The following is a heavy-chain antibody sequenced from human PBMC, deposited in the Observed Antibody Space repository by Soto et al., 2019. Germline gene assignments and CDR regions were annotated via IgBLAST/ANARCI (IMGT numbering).Heavy chain of an antibody. CDR2: ITGSSGRT. J-gene: IGHJ4*02. D-gene: IGHD1-26*01. V-gene: IGHV3-23*01. CDR3: AKEYTSTSRGSFDY. CDR1: GFTFSNYA. Sequence: GGSLRLSCAASGFTFSNYAMNWIRQAPGKGLEWVSGITGSSGRTFYADSVKGRFTISRDNSKNTVYLQMNSVRADDTAVCYCAKEYTSTSRGSFDYWGQGALVTVSS.